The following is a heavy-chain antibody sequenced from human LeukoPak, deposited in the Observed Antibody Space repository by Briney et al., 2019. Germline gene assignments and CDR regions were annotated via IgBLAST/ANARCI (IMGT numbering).Heavy chain of an antibody. CDR2: ITSSSTYI. J-gene: IGHJ6*03. Sequence: PGGSLRPSCAASALTFSSYSMNSVRQAPGKGLGWVSSITSSSTYIYYADAVKGRFTISRDNAKNSLYLQMNSLRAEDTALYYCARAGDDYSNTYYYYYMDVWGKGTTVTVSS. V-gene: IGHV3-21*04. D-gene: IGHD4-11*01. CDR3: ARAGDDYSNTYYYYYMDV. CDR1: ALTFSSYS.